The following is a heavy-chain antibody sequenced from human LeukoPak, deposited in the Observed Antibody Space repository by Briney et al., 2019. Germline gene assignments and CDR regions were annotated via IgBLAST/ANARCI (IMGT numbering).Heavy chain of an antibody. CDR2: IYYSGST. CDR3: ASLYCSITSCYFAY. J-gene: IGHJ4*02. CDR1: RGSISSYY. D-gene: IGHD2-2*01. Sequence: SETLSLTCTVSRGSISSYYWRWIRQPPGKGLEWIGYIYYSGSTNYNPSLKSRVTISVDTSKNQFSLKLSSVTAADTAVYYCASLYCSITSCYFAYWGQSTLVTVSS. V-gene: IGHV4-59*01.